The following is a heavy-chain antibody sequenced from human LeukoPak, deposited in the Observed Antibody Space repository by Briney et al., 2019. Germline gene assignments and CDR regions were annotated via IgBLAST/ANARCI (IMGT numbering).Heavy chain of an antibody. D-gene: IGHD2-15*01. CDR1: GFTFDDYA. CDR2: ISWNSGSI. Sequence: GRSLRLSCAASGFTFDDYAMHWVRQAPGKGLEWVSGISWNSGSIGYADSVKGRFTISRDNAKNSLYLQMNSLRAEDTALYYCAKDISPSYCSGGSCYSYYFDYWGQGTLVTVSS. CDR3: AKDISPSYCSGGSCYSYYFDY. J-gene: IGHJ4*02. V-gene: IGHV3-9*01.